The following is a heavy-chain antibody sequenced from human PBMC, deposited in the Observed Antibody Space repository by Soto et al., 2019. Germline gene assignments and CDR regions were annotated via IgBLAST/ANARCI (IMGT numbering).Heavy chain of an antibody. V-gene: IGHV6-1*01. CDR2: TYYRSKWYN. D-gene: IGHD3-22*01. J-gene: IGHJ5*02. Sequence: SQTLSLTCAISGDSVSSNSAAWNWIRQSPSRGLEWLGRTYYRSKWYNDYAVSVKSRIIINPDTSKNQFSLQLNSVTPEDTAVYYCASTSYYYDSSGYYSAWGQGTLVTVSS. CDR3: ASTSYYYDSSGYYSA. CDR1: GDSVSSNSAA.